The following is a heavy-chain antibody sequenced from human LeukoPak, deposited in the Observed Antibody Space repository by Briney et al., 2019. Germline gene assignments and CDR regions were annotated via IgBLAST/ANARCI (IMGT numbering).Heavy chain of an antibody. D-gene: IGHD6-13*01. V-gene: IGHV1-69*06. Sequence: ASVKVSCKASGGTFSSYAISWVRQAPGHGLEWMGGIIPIFSTANYAQKFQGRVTITADKSTSTAYMELSSLRSDDTAVYYCARARGSSSWFVDQNPRRNWFDPWGQGTLVTVSS. J-gene: IGHJ5*02. CDR2: IIPIFSTA. CDR3: ARARGSSSWFVDQNPRRNWFDP. CDR1: GGTFSSYA.